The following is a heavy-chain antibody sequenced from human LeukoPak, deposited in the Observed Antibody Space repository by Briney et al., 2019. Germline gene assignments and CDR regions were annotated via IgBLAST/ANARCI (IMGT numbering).Heavy chain of an antibody. CDR1: GFTFSSYG. CDR3: ARQSPSQGTDY. Sequence: GGSLRLSCSASGFTFSSYGMSWVRRAPGKGLERVSAISGGGTYYADSVKGRFTISRDNSKNTLYLQMNSLRVEDTAVYYCARQSPSQGTDYWGQGTLVTVSS. J-gene: IGHJ4*02. CDR2: ISGGGT. V-gene: IGHV3-23*01.